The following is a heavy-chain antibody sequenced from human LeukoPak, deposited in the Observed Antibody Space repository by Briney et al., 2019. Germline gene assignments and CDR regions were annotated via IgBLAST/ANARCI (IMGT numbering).Heavy chain of an antibody. Sequence: ASVKVSCKASGYTFTGYYMHWVRQAPGQGLEWMRWINPNSGGTNYAQKFQGRVTMTRDTSISTAYMELSRLRSDDTAVYYCARVGYYYDSSGYYYGYWGQRTLVTVSS. CDR2: INPNSGGT. CDR1: GYTFTGYY. CDR3: ARVGYYYDSSGYYYGY. J-gene: IGHJ4*02. V-gene: IGHV1-2*02. D-gene: IGHD3-22*01.